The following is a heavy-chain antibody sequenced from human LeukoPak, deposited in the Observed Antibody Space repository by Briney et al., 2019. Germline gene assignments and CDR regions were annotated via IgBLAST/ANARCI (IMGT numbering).Heavy chain of an antibody. V-gene: IGHV4-61*02. CDR3: ARGAVAGTTKYNWFDR. J-gene: IGHJ5*02. CDR1: GGSISSGSYY. Sequence: SETLSLTCTVSGGSISSGSYYWRWIRQPAGKGLEWIGRIYTSGSTNYNPSLKSRVTISVDTSKNQFSLKLSSVTAADTAVYYCARGAVAGTTKYNWFDRWGQGTLVTVSS. CDR2: IYTSGST. D-gene: IGHD6-19*01.